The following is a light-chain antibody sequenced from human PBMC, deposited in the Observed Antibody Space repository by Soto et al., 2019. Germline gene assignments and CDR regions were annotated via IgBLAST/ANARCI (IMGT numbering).Light chain of an antibody. CDR2: KAS. Sequence: DIQMTQSPSTLSASVGDRVTITCRASQSISSWLAWYQHKPGKAPKLLIYKASSLEGGVPSRFSGSGSGTEFTLTIISLQPDDFATYYCQQYNSYSRTFGQGTKVEIK. J-gene: IGKJ1*01. V-gene: IGKV1-5*03. CDR3: QQYNSYSRT. CDR1: QSISSW.